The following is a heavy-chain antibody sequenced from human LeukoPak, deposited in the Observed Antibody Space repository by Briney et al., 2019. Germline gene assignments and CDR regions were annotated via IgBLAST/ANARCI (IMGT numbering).Heavy chain of an antibody. J-gene: IGHJ4*02. CDR2: ISGSGDST. Sequence: PGGSLRLSCAVSGFTFSNYAMRWVRQAPGKGLEWVSGISGSGDSTYYADSVKGRFTISRDNSKNTLYLQMNSLRAEDTAVYYSAGRSGITVAGAFDYWGQGTLVTVSS. V-gene: IGHV3-23*01. CDR1: GFTFSNYA. D-gene: IGHD6-19*01. CDR3: AGRSGITVAGAFDY.